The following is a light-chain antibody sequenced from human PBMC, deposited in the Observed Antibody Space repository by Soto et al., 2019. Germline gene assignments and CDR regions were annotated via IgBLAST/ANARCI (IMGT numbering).Light chain of an antibody. CDR3: LQDYNYPYT. CDR1: QGIRND. Sequence: ATQITKSPPSLSESVGARVTILCRASQGIRNDLGWYQQKPGKAPKLLIYAASSLQDGVPSRFSGSGSGTDFTLTISSLQPEDFATYYCLQDYNYPYTFGQGTKLEIK. CDR2: AAS. J-gene: IGKJ2*01. V-gene: IGKV1-6*01.